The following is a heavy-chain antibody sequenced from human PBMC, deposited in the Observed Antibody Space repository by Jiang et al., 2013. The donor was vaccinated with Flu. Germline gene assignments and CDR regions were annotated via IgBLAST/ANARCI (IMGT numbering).Heavy chain of an antibody. CDR1: GGSISSYY. V-gene: IGHV4-59*13. J-gene: IGHJ4*02. CDR3: ARDRGIAASGKGPFDY. D-gene: IGHD6-13*01. CDR2: NYYGGST. Sequence: KPSETLSLTCTVSGGSISSYYWSWLRQPPGKGLEWIGYNYYGGSTIYNPSLRGRVIISLDTSKNQFSLKLSSVTAADTAVYYCARDRGIAASGKGPFDYWGQGTLVTVSS.